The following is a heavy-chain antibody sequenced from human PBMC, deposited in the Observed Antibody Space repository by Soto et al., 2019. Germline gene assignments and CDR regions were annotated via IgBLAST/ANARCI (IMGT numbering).Heavy chain of an antibody. CDR2: IFYSGST. CDR1: GGSISTTRSY. V-gene: IGHV4-39*01. J-gene: IGHJ5*02. D-gene: IGHD1-1*01. Sequence: QLQLLESGPGLVKASETLSLTCSVSGGSISTTRSYWAWIRHPAGKGLEWLANIFYSGSTYYNPSLASRVTVSVDTSKNEFSLKLRSVTAADTAVYNCARQPTTGNTDLWFDPWGQGTLVTVSS. CDR3: ARQPTTGNTDLWFDP.